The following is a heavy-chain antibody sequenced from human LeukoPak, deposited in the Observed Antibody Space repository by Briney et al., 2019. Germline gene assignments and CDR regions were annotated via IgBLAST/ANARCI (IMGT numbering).Heavy chain of an antibody. D-gene: IGHD3-22*01. Sequence: ASVKVSCKPSGYTFTGYYMHWVRQAPGQGLEWMGWLNPNSGGTNYAQKFQGRVTMTRDTSITTAYMELSRLRSDDTAVYYCARGLLLHYYDSSGYYTDWGQGTLVTVSS. V-gene: IGHV1-2*02. CDR1: GYTFTGYY. CDR3: ARGLLLHYYDSSGYYTD. J-gene: IGHJ4*02. CDR2: LNPNSGGT.